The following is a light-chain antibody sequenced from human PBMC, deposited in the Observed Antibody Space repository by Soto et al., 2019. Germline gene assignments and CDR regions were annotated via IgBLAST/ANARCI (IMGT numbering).Light chain of an antibody. V-gene: IGLV1-44*01. J-gene: IGLJ2*01. Sequence: QSVLTQPPSASGTPGQRVTISGSGSNSNIGSNTVNWYQQLPGTAPKLLMYSNNQRPSGVPDRFSGSKSGTSASLAISGLQSEDEADYYCAAWDDSLNGPVVFGGGTKLTVL. CDR2: SNN. CDR3: AAWDDSLNGPVV. CDR1: NSNIGSNT.